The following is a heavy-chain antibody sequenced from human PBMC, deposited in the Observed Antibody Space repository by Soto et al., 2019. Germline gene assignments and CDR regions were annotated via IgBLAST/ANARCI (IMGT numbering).Heavy chain of an antibody. D-gene: IGHD1-7*01. CDR3: ARGYNWNYYH. J-gene: IGHJ4*02. V-gene: IGHV4-61*01. CDR2: IYYSGST. Sequence: QVQLQESGPGLVKPSETLSLTCTVSGGSVSSGSYYCSWIRQPPGKGLEWIGYIYYSGSTNYNPSLKSRVTISVDTSKNQFSLKLSSVTAADTAVYYCARGYNWNYYHWGQGTLVTVSS. CDR1: GGSVSSGSYY.